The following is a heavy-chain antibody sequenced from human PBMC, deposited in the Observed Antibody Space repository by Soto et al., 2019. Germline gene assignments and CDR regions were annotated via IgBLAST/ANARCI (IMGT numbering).Heavy chain of an antibody. CDR2: FIPIFGTA. D-gene: IGHD2-2*01. J-gene: IGHJ4*02. CDR3: SLGGTGYCSSTSCYRNDY. CDR1: GGTFSSYA. Sequence: QVQLVQSGAEVKKPGSSVKVSCKASGGTFSSYAISWVRQAPGQGLEWMGGFIPIFGTANYAQKFQGRVTITADESTSTAYMELSSLRSEDTAVYYCSLGGTGYCSSTSCYRNDYWGQGTLVTVSS. V-gene: IGHV1-69*01.